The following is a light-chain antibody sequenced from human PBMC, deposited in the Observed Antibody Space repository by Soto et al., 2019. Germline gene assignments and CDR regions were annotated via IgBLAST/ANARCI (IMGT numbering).Light chain of an antibody. J-gene: IGKJ4*01. CDR3: QQRSNWPPVT. CDR1: QSVSHY. Sequence: EIVLTQSPATLSLSPGERATLSCRASQSVSHYLAWYQQKPGQAPRLLLYDASNRASGIPARFSGSGSGTDFTLTISSLDPEDFAVYYCQQRSNWPPVTFGGGTKVEIK. V-gene: IGKV3-11*01. CDR2: DAS.